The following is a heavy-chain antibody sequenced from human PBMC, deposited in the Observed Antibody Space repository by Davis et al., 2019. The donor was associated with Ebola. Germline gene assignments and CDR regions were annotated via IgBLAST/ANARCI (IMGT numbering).Heavy chain of an antibody. D-gene: IGHD3/OR15-3a*01. V-gene: IGHV3-7*01. Sequence: PGGSLRLSCVPSGLIIRGYWMTWVRQAPGKGLEWVANINSDGSQRNYVDSVKGRFNISRDNAKNSLSLQMNSLRAEDTAVYYCANGRDPDYWGQGTLVTVSS. J-gene: IGHJ4*02. CDR3: ANGRDPDY. CDR1: GLIIRGYW. CDR2: INSDGSQR.